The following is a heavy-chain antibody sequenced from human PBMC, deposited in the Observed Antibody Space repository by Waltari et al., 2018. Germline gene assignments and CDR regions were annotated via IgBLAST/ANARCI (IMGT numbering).Heavy chain of an antibody. J-gene: IGHJ4*02. CDR1: GFTFRSYS. V-gene: IGHV3-21*01. CDR3: VRAERWAPVDY. CDR2: ISSSSSYI. Sequence: EVQLVESGGGVVKPGGSLRLSCAASGFTFRSYSMNWVRQAPGKGLEWVSSISSSSSYIYYADSVKGRFTISRDNAKNSLYLQMNSLRAEDTAVYYCVRAERWAPVDYWGQGTLVTVSS.